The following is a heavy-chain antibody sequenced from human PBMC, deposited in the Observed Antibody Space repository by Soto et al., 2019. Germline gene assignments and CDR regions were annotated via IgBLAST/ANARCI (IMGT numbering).Heavy chain of an antibody. J-gene: IGHJ3*02. CDR1: GFTFSSYS. CDR2: SSSSSSYI. CDR3: ARGGDWGYAFDI. Sequence: EVQLVESGGGLVKPGGSLRLSCAASGFTFSSYSMNWVRQAPGKGLEWVSSSSSSSSYIYYADSVKGRFTISRDNAKNSLYLQMNSLRAEDTAVYYCARGGDWGYAFDIWGQGTMVTVSS. V-gene: IGHV3-21*01. D-gene: IGHD7-27*01.